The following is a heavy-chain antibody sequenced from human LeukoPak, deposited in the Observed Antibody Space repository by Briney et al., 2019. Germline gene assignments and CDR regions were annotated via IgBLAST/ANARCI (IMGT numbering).Heavy chain of an antibody. Sequence: PGGSLRLSCTASGFTFGDYAMSWFRQAPGKGLEWVGFIRSKAYGGTTEYAASVKGRFTISRDDSKSIAYLQMNSLKTEDTAVYYCTTTAYGDNIDYRGQGTLVTVSS. D-gene: IGHD4-17*01. CDR3: TTTAYGDNIDY. J-gene: IGHJ4*02. CDR1: GFTFGDYA. CDR2: IRSKAYGGTT. V-gene: IGHV3-49*03.